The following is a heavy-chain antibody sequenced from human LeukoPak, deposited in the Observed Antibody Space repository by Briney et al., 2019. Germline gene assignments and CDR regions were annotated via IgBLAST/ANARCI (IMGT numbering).Heavy chain of an antibody. CDR1: GDSVSDNSFT. CDR2: TYYRSKWVY. V-gene: IGHV6-1*01. CDR3: GRAEHDWGPGY. Sequence: QTLSLTCAISGDSVSDNSFTWNWIRQSPSRGLEWLGRTYYRSKWVYDYALSVKGRITINPDTSKNQFSLHLNSVTPEDTAVYYCGRAEHDWGPGYWGQGSLVTVSS. J-gene: IGHJ4*02. D-gene: IGHD3-9*01.